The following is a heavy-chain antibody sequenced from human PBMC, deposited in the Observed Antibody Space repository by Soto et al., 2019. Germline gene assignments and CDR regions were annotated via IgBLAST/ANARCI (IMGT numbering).Heavy chain of an antibody. V-gene: IGHV4-34*01. J-gene: IGHJ4*02. Sequence: SETLSLTCAVYGGYFSGYYWSWIRQPQGKGLEWIGEINHSGSTNYDPSLKSRVTISVDTSKNQFSLKLSSVTAADTAVYYCARLAARPSDGRYYVDYWGQGTLVTVSS. CDR2: INHSGST. CDR3: ARLAARPSDGRYYVDY. D-gene: IGHD6-6*01. CDR1: GGYFSGYY.